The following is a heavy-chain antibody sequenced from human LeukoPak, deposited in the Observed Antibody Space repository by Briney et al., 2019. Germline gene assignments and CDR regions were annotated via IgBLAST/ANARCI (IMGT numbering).Heavy chain of an antibody. V-gene: IGHV3-23*01. CDR2: ISTSGDNT. CDR1: GFTFSSYA. Sequence: GGSLRLSCAASGFTFSSYAMTWVRQAPGKGLEWVSAISTSGDNTYYADSVKGRFTISRDNSKNTLYLQMNSLRAEDTAVYYCAKEMVYAIQVDYWGQGTLVTVSS. J-gene: IGHJ4*02. CDR3: AKEMVYAIQVDY. D-gene: IGHD2-8*01.